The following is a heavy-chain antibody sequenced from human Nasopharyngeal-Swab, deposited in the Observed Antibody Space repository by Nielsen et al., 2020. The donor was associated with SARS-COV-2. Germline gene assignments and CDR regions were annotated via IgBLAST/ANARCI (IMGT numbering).Heavy chain of an antibody. Sequence: ETLSLTCAVSGGSISSNNWWSWVRQPPGKGLEWIGEIFHSGSTNYNPSLKSRVTISVDTSKNQFSLKLSSVTAADTAVYYCARGVKSKGGSSGRDYWGQGTLVTVSS. CDR3: ARGVKSKGGSSGRDY. D-gene: IGHD6-19*01. CDR2: IFHSGST. J-gene: IGHJ4*02. V-gene: IGHV4-4*02. CDR1: GGSISSNNW.